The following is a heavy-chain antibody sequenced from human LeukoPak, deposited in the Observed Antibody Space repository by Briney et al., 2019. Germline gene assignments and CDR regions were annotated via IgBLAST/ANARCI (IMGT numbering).Heavy chain of an antibody. CDR3: AREGDYSNSLDY. CDR1: GYTFSDYY. J-gene: IGHJ4*02. CDR2: INPNSGGT. D-gene: IGHD6-6*01. Sequence: ASVKVSCTASGYTFSDYYMHWVRQAPGQGLEWMGWINPNSGGTNYAQKFQGRVTVTRDTPISTAYMELTRVTSDDTAVYYCAREGDYSNSLDYWGQGTLLTVSS. V-gene: IGHV1-2*02.